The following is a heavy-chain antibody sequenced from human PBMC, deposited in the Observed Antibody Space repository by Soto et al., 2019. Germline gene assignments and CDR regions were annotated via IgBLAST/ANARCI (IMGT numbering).Heavy chain of an antibody. CDR3: AILTVTTPPYYYYGMDV. D-gene: IGHD4-4*01. J-gene: IGHJ6*02. CDR2: ISSSSSYI. Sequence: EVQLVESGGGLVKPGGSLRLSCAASGFTFSSYSMNWVRQAPGKGLEWVSSISSSSSYIYCADSVKGRFTISRDNAKNSLYLQMNSLRAEDTAVYYCAILTVTTPPYYYYGMDVWGQGTTVTVSS. CDR1: GFTFSSYS. V-gene: IGHV3-21*01.